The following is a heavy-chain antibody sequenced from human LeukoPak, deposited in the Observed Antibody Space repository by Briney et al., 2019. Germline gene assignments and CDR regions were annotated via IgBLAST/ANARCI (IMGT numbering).Heavy chain of an antibody. Sequence: PGGSLTLSCSASGFTFSTYAMHWIRQAPGKGLEYVSAISSNGGSTYHADSVKGRFTISRDNSKNTLYLQMSSLRAEDTAVYYCVKGGSSGWYLDYWGQGALVTVSS. CDR2: ISSNGGST. CDR1: GFTFSTYA. D-gene: IGHD6-19*01. J-gene: IGHJ4*02. CDR3: VKGGSSGWYLDY. V-gene: IGHV3-64D*09.